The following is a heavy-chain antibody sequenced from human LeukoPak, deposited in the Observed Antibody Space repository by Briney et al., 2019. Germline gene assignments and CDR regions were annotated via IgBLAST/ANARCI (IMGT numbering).Heavy chain of an antibody. D-gene: IGHD4-17*01. CDR2: IYHSGST. Sequence: SETLSLTCTVSGYSISSAYYWGWIRQPPGKGLEWIGSIYHSGSTYYNPSLKSRVTISVDTSKNQFSLKLSSVTAADTAVYYCARLVVDRDFDYGDYRDSWGQGTLVTVSS. J-gene: IGHJ4*02. V-gene: IGHV4-38-2*02. CDR3: ARLVVDRDFDYGDYRDS. CDR1: GYSISSAYY.